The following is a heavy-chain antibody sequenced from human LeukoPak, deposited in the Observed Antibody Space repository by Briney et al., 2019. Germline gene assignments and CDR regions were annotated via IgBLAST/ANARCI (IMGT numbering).Heavy chain of an antibody. D-gene: IGHD3-3*01. Sequence: ASETLSLTCTVSGGSISSYYWSWIRQPPGKGLEWIGYIYYSGSTNYNPSLKSRVTISVDTSKNQFSLKLSSVTAADTAVYYCARADYYDFDYWGQGTLVTVSS. CDR2: IYYSGST. CDR1: GGSISSYY. CDR3: ARADYYDFDY. J-gene: IGHJ4*02. V-gene: IGHV4-59*01.